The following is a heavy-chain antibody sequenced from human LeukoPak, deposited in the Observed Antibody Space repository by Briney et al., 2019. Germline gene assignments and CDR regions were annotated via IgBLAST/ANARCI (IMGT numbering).Heavy chain of an antibody. V-gene: IGHV1-46*01. CDR2: INPSGGST. CDR3: ARGSTVTYYFDY. CDR1: GGTFSSYA. D-gene: IGHD4-17*01. J-gene: IGHJ4*02. Sequence: ASVKVSCKASGGTFSSYAISWVRQAPGQGLEWMGIINPSGGSTSYAQKFQGRVTMTRDTSTSTVYMELSSLRSEGTAVYYCARGSTVTYYFDYWGQGTLVTVSS.